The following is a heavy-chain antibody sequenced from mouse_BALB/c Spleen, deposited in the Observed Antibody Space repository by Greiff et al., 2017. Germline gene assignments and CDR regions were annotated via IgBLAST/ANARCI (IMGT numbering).Heavy chain of an antibody. J-gene: IGHJ2*01. Sequence: VQLQQSGPQLVRPGASVKISCKASGYSFTSYWIHWVKQRPGQGLEWIGMIDPSDSETRLNQKFKDKATLTVDKSSSTAYMQLSSPTSEDSAVYYCARWGYYRYCFDYWGQGTTLTVSS. CDR2: IDPSDSET. D-gene: IGHD2-3*01. V-gene: IGHV1S126*01. CDR3: ARWGYYRYCFDY. CDR1: GYSFTSYW.